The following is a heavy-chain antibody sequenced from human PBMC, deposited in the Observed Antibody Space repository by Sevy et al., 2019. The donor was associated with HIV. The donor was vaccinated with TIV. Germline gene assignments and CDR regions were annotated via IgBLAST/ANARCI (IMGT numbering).Heavy chain of an antibody. J-gene: IGHJ2*01. CDR1: GGSISSSSYF. D-gene: IGHD6-19*01. CDR2: FYSTGGT. V-gene: IGHV4-39*01. CDR3: ATPRDSGWYEGTGGYFDL. Sequence: SETLSLTCTVSGGSISSSSYFWGWIRQPPGKGLEWIGSFYSTGGTSYNPSLMSRVTFSADTSTNQFSLWLTSVIATDTAVYYCATPRDSGWYEGTGGYFDLWGRGTLVTVSS.